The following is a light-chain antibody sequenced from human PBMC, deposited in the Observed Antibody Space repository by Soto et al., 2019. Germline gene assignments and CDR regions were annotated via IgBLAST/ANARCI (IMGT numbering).Light chain of an antibody. CDR1: SSDVGGYKF. CDR3: SSSTRSDTLV. CDR2: EVS. Sequence: QSVLTQPASVSGSPGQSITISCTGTSSDVGGYKFVSWYQKHPGKAPKLVIYEVSNRPSGVSDRFSGSKSGNTASLSISGLQPEDEADYYCSSSTRSDTLVFGGGTKLTVL. J-gene: IGLJ2*01. V-gene: IGLV2-14*01.